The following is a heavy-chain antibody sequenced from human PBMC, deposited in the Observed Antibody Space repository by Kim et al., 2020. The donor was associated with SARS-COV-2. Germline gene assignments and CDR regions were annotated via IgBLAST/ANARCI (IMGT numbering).Heavy chain of an antibody. J-gene: IGHJ3*02. D-gene: IGHD1-26*01. CDR2: IYHFGTT. CDR1: GASISTSNW. Sequence: SETLSLTCDVSGASISTSNWWSWVRQPPGKGLEWIGEIYHFGTTNYNPSLKSRVTISVDKSKNQFSLKLTSVTAADTAMYFCAKGGYSGSYYANDKWGQGTMVNVSS. V-gene: IGHV4-4*02. CDR3: AKGGYSGSYYANDK.